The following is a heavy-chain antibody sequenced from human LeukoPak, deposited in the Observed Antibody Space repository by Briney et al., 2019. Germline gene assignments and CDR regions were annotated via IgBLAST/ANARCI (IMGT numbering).Heavy chain of an antibody. CDR3: ARDSVGAMDV. J-gene: IGHJ6*02. CDR1: GFTFSTSA. V-gene: IGHV3-30*04. Sequence: GGSLRLSCVASGFTFSTSAMHWVRQAPDKGLEWVALISNDEKNKYYLDSVKGRFTISRDNSKNSLYLQMNSLRAEDTAVYYCARDSVGAMDVWGQGTTVTVSS. CDR2: ISNDEKNK.